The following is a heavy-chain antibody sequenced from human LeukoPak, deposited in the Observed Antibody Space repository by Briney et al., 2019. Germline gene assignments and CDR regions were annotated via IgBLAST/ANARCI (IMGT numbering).Heavy chain of an antibody. CDR3: ARDQSRGTMVRGVITNVYYFDY. CDR1: GFTFSDYY. D-gene: IGHD3-10*01. V-gene: IGHV3-11*01. Sequence: KPGGSLRLSCAASGFTFSDYYMSWIRQAPGKGLEWVSYISSSGSTIYYADSVKGRLTISRDNAKNSLYLQMNSLRAEDTAVYYCARDQSRGTMVRGVITNVYYFDYWGQGTLVTVSS. J-gene: IGHJ4*02. CDR2: ISSSGSTI.